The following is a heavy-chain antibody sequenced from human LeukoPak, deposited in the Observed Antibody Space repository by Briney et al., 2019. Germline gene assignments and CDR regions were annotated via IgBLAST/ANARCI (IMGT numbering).Heavy chain of an antibody. D-gene: IGHD2-15*01. CDR1: GFTFSSYA. V-gene: IGHV3-30-3*01. CDR3: ARDVSSPVDYFDY. CDR2: ISYDGSNK. J-gene: IGHJ4*02. Sequence: GGSLRLSCAASGFTFSSYAMHWVRQAPGKGLEWVAVISYDGSNKYYADSVKGRFTISRDNSKNTLYLQMNSLRAEDTAVYYCARDVSSPVDYFDYWGQGTLVTVSS.